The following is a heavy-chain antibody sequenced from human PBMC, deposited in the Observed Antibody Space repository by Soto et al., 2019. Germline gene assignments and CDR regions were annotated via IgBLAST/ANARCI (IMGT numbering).Heavy chain of an antibody. D-gene: IGHD3-22*01. J-gene: IGHJ6*02. Sequence: EVQLVESGGALVQPGGSLRLSCSASGFTFSSYALFWVRQAPGKGLECVSGINANGADTYYADSVKGRFSVSRDKSKKTLYLQMSSLTTDDTAVYYCVKGVSGEYYYEPMDVWGQGTTVAVSS. V-gene: IGHV3-64D*06. CDR1: GFTFSSYA. CDR3: VKGVSGEYYYEPMDV. CDR2: INANGADT.